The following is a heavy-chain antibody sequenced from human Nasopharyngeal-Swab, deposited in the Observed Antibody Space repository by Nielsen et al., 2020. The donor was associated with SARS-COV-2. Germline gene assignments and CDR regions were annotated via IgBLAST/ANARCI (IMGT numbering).Heavy chain of an antibody. D-gene: IGHD6-6*01. CDR2: ISFDGTDK. V-gene: IGHV3-30*18. CDR1: GFTFSRYG. Sequence: GGSLTLSCAASGFTFSRYGMHWVRQAPGKGLEWVAFISFDGTDKYYADSVKGRLTISRDNSKNTLSLQMNSLKFEDTAVYYCAKDEDSSPSQRGYWGQGTLVTVSS. J-gene: IGHJ4*02. CDR3: AKDEDSSPSQRGY.